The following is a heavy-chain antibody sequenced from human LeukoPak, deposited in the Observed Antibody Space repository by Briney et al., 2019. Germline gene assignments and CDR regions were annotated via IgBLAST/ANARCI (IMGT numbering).Heavy chain of an antibody. Sequence: PSETLSLTCTVSGGSISSGSYYWSWIRQPPGKGLEWIGYIYYSGSTNYNPSLKSRITISVDTSKNQFSLKLSSVTAADTAVYYCARYDSSGYYYGRPSNYFDYWGQGTLVTVSS. CDR1: GGSISSGSYY. CDR3: ARYDSSGYYYGRPSNYFDY. J-gene: IGHJ4*02. D-gene: IGHD3-22*01. V-gene: IGHV4-61*01. CDR2: IYYSGST.